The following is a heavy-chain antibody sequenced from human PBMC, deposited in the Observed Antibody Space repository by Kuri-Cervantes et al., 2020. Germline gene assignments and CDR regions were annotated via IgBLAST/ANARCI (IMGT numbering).Heavy chain of an antibody. CDR2: IYSGDT. CDR3: AREPSGSNAGAVDY. Sequence: GESLKISCAASGFIVSSNYMSWVRQAPGRGLEWVSIIYSGDTYYTDSVKGRFTISRDDSMNTLYLQMNSLRAEDSAVYYCAREPSGSNAGAVDYWGQGTLVTVSS. D-gene: IGHD4-23*01. V-gene: IGHV3-53*01. J-gene: IGHJ4*02. CDR1: GFIVSSNY.